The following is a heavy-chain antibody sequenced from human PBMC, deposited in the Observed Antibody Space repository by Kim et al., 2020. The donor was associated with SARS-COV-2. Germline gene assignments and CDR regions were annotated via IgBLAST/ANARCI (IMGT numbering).Heavy chain of an antibody. J-gene: IGHJ4*02. Sequence: AQKFQGRVTMTRDTSTSTVYLERSSLRSEDTAVYYCARDPYYGSGSGGYWGQGTLVTVSS. D-gene: IGHD3-10*01. CDR3: ARDPYYGSGSGGY. V-gene: IGHV1-46*01.